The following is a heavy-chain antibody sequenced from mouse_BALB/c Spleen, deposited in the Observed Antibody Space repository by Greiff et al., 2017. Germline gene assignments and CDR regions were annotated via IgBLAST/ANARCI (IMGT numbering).Heavy chain of an antibody. Sequence: VQLQQSGPELVKPGASVKISCKASGYTFTDYNMHWVKQSHGKSLEWIGYIYPYNGGTGYNQKFKSKATLTVDNSSSTAYMELRSLTSVDSAVYFCAREVVHWYFDVWGAGTTVTVSS. J-gene: IGHJ1*01. D-gene: IGHD1-1*02. V-gene: IGHV1S29*02. CDR1: GYTFTDYN. CDR3: AREVVHWYFDV. CDR2: IYPYNGGT.